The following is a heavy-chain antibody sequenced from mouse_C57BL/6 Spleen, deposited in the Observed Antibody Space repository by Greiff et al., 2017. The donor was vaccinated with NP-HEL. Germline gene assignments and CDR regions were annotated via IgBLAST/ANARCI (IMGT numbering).Heavy chain of an antibody. D-gene: IGHD3-3*01. Sequence: QVQLQQSGPELVKPGASVKISCKASGYAFSSSWMNRVKQRPGKGLEWIGRIYPGDGDTNYNGKFKGKATLTADKSSSTAYMQLSSLTSEDSAVYFCARGAGKGDYWGQGTTLTVSS. CDR3: ARGAGKGDY. CDR2: IYPGDGDT. CDR1: GYAFSSSW. J-gene: IGHJ2*01. V-gene: IGHV1-82*01.